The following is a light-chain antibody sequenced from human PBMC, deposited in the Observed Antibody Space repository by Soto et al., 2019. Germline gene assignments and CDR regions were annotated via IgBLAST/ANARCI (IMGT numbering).Light chain of an antibody. J-gene: IGLJ2*01. CDR2: EVS. CDR3: SSYTSSSTLVL. Sequence: QSALTQPPSASGSPGQSVTISCTGTSSDVGGYNYVSWYQQHPGKAPKLIIYEVSNRPSGVSNRFSGSKSGNTASLTISGLQAEDEGDYYCSSYTSSSTLVLFGGGTKLTVL. V-gene: IGLV2-14*01. CDR1: SSDVGGYNY.